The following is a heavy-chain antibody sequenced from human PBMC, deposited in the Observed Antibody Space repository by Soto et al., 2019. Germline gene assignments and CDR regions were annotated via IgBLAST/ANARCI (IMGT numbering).Heavy chain of an antibody. CDR1: GSSLSTSVVG. Sequence: SGPTLVNLTQTLTLTFTFSGSSLSTSVVGVGWIRQPPGKALEWLALMYWDDDKRYSPSLKIRLTITKDTSKNQVVHTLTNMDHVDTATYYCAHRSLLGFGKLFEGWFDPWGLAILVNVSS. J-gene: IGHJ5*02. D-gene: IGHD3-10*01. CDR3: AHRSLLGFGKLFEGWFDP. V-gene: IGHV2-5*02. CDR2: MYWDDDK.